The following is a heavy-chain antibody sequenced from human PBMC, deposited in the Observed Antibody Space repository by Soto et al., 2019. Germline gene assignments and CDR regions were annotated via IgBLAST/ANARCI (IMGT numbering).Heavy chain of an antibody. CDR2: ISYDGSNK. CDR1: GFTFSSYA. V-gene: IGHV3-30-3*01. Sequence: GGSLRLSCAASGFTFSSYAMHWVRQAPGKGLEWVAVISYDGSNKYYADSVRGRFTISRDNSKNTLYLQMNSLRAEDTAVYYCASDGFLEWLLSTDYYYYYGMDVWGQGTTVTVSS. D-gene: IGHD3-3*01. CDR3: ASDGFLEWLLSTDYYYYYGMDV. J-gene: IGHJ6*02.